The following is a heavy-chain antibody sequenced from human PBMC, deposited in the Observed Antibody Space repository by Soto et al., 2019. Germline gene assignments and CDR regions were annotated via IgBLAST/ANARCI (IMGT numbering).Heavy chain of an antibody. J-gene: IGHJ6*02. CDR2: ISYDGSNK. CDR3: AAHPDILMIRYGMDV. V-gene: IGHV3-30-3*01. CDR1: GFTFSSYA. D-gene: IGHD3-16*01. Sequence: SLRLSCAASGFTFSSYAMHWVRQAPGKGLEWVAVISYDGSNKYYADSVKGRFTTSRDNSKNTLYLQMNSLRAEDTAVYYCAAHPDILMIRYGMDVWGQGTTVTVSS.